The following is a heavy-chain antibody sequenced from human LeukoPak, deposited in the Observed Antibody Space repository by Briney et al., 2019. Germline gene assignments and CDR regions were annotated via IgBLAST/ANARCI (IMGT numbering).Heavy chain of an antibody. CDR1: GGSISGYY. V-gene: IGHV4-34*01. CDR2: INHSGST. D-gene: IGHD6-19*01. CDR3: ARPHGAVAGTEDYFDY. J-gene: IGHJ4*02. Sequence: PSETLSLTCTVSGGSISGYYWSWIRQPPGKGLEWIGEINHSGSTNYNPSLKSRVTISVDTSKNQFSLKLSSVTAADTAVYYCARPHGAVAGTEDYFDYWGQGTLVTVSS.